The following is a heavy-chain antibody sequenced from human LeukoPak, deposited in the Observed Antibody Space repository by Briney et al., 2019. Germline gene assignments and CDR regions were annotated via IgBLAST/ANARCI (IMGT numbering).Heavy chain of an antibody. Sequence: ASVKVSCKASGYTFTGYYMHWVRQAPGQGLEWMGWISAYNDNTNYAQKLQGRVTMTTDTSTSTAYMELRSLRSDDTAVYYCARDHISTYGSYSGFDYWGQGTLVTVSS. V-gene: IGHV1-18*04. D-gene: IGHD6-6*01. CDR2: ISAYNDNT. CDR1: GYTFTGYY. J-gene: IGHJ4*02. CDR3: ARDHISTYGSYSGFDY.